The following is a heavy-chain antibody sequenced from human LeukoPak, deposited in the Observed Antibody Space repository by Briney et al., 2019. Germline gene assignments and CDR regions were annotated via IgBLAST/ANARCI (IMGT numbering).Heavy chain of an antibody. CDR2: ISSSSSYI. J-gene: IGHJ4*02. CDR1: GFTFSSYS. CDR3: ARSLLAGTGGFDF. Sequence: GGSLRLSCAASGFTFSSYSMNWVRQAPGKGLEWVSSISSSSSYIYYADSVKGRFTTSRDNAKNSLYLQMNSLRAEDTAVYYCARSLLAGTGGFDFWGQGTLVTVSS. D-gene: IGHD6-19*01. V-gene: IGHV3-21*01.